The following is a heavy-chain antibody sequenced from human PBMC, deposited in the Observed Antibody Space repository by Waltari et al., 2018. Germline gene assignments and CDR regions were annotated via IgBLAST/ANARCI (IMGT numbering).Heavy chain of an antibody. CDR3: AGDGNHWDFDH. CDR2: LQCDGRYE. Sequence: QVHRVESGGGVVQPGGSLRLSCAASGFPFSAYTIHWVRQAPGKGLEGGAVLQCDGRYEKSALSGRGRVFISRAYYKNMVYLRMNWLTTDDTAMYDCAGDGNHWDFDHGGRGTLVSVSS. V-gene: IGHV3-30*02. CDR1: GFPFSAYT. D-gene: IGHD7-27*01. J-gene: IGHJ4*02.